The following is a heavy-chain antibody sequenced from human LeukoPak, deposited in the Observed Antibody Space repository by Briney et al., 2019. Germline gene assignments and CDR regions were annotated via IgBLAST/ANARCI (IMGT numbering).Heavy chain of an antibody. Sequence: ASVKVSCKASGYTFTSYGISWVRQAPGQGLEWMGWISAYNGNTNYAQKLQGRVTMTTDTSTSTAYMELRSLRSDDMAVYYCARGGYCSSTSCYGRFDPWGQGTLVTVSS. CDR1: GYTFTSYG. D-gene: IGHD2-2*01. CDR3: ARGGYCSSTSCYGRFDP. CDR2: ISAYNGNT. V-gene: IGHV1-18*03. J-gene: IGHJ5*02.